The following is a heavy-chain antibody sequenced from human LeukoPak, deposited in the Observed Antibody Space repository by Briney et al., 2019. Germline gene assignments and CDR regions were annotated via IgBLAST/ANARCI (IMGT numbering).Heavy chain of an antibody. V-gene: IGHV3-7*01. D-gene: IGHD3-22*01. CDR1: GFTFSSYW. J-gene: IGHJ4*02. Sequence: GGSLRLSCAASGFTFSSYWMSWVRQAPGKGLEWVANIKQDGSEKYYVDSVKGRFTISRDNAKNSLYLQMNSLRAEDTAVYYCARGSSGYYYPEFDYWGQGTLVTVSS. CDR3: ARGSSGYYYPEFDY. CDR2: IKQDGSEK.